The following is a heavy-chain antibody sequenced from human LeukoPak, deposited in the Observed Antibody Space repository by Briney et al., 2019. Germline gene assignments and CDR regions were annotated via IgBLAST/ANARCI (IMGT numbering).Heavy chain of an antibody. J-gene: IGHJ4*02. CDR2: INHSGST. CDR3: AREKVGLRRGYYFDY. CDR1: GGSFSGYY. V-gene: IGHV4-34*01. Sequence: SETLSLTCAVYGGSFSGYYWSWIRQPPGKGLEWIGEINHSGSTNYNPSLKSRVTISVDTSKNQFSLKVSFVTAADTAVYYCAREKVGLRRGYYFDYWGQGTLVIVSS. D-gene: IGHD1-26*01.